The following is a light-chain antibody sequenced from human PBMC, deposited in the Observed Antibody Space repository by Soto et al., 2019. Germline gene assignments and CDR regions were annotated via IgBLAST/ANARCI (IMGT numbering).Light chain of an antibody. CDR2: ETS. CDR1: QDISKY. Sequence: DIQMTQSPSSLSASVGDRVTITCQASQDISKYLNWYQQKPGKAPKLLIYETSNLETGVPSRFSGSGSGTDFTFTISSLQPKDIATYYCQQYDNLPWTFGQGTKVETK. J-gene: IGKJ1*01. CDR3: QQYDNLPWT. V-gene: IGKV1-33*01.